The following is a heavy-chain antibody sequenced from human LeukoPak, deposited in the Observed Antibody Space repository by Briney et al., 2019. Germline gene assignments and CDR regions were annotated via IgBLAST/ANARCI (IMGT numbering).Heavy chain of an antibody. CDR2: IYYSGST. V-gene: IGHV4-39*07. D-gene: IGHD6-13*01. J-gene: IGHJ6*03. Sequence: SETLSLTCTVSGGSISSSSYYWGWIRQPPGKGLEWIGSIYYSGSTYYNPSLKSRVTISVDTSKNQFSLKLSSVPAADTAVYYCARVLKPYSSSWKQTRHYYYYYYMDVWGKGTTVTVSS. CDR1: GGSISSSSYY. CDR3: ARVLKPYSSSWKQTRHYYYYYYMDV.